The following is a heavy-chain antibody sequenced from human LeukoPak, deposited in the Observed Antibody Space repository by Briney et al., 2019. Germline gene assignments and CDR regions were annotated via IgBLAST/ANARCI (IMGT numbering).Heavy chain of an antibody. J-gene: IGHJ4*02. D-gene: IGHD3-3*01. Sequence: GGSLRLSCAASGFTFSSYAMSWVRQAPGKGLEWVSAISGSGGSTYYADSVKGRFTISRDNSKNTLYLQMNSLRAEDTAVYYCAKQTNYDFWSGYYARDPGDYFDYWGQGTLVTVSS. CDR1: GFTFSSYA. CDR3: AKQTNYDFWSGYYARDPGDYFDY. CDR2: ISGSGGST. V-gene: IGHV3-23*01.